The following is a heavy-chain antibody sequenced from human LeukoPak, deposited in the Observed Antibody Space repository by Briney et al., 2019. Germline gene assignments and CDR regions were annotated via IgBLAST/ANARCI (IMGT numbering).Heavy chain of an antibody. CDR1: GGSISSGGYY. D-gene: IGHD5-18*01. CDR2: IYYSGST. Sequence: PSQTLSLTCTVSGGSISSGGYYWRWIRQHPGEGLEWIGYIYYSGSTYYHPSLKSRVNISVETSKNQFSLKLSSVTAADTAVYSCARVRGQLWSPKYYFDYWGQGNLVTVSS. CDR3: ARVRGQLWSPKYYFDY. V-gene: IGHV4-31*03. J-gene: IGHJ4*02.